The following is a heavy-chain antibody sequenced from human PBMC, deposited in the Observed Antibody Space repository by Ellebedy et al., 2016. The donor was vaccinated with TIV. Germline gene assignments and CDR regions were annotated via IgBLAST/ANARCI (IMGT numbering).Heavy chain of an antibody. V-gene: IGHV3-21*01. CDR3: ASGTWGMTTNWFNP. Sequence: GESLKISXAASGFTFSSYSMNWVRQAPGKGLEWVSSISSSSSYIYYADSVKGRFTISRDNAKNSLYLQMNSLRAEDTAVYYCASGTWGMTTNWFNPWGQGTLVTVSS. CDR2: ISSSSSYI. CDR1: GFTFSSYS. D-gene: IGHD1-14*01. J-gene: IGHJ5*02.